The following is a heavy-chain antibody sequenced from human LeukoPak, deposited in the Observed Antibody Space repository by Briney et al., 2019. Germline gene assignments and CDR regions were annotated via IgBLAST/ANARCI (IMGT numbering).Heavy chain of an antibody. CDR2: IHYSGST. D-gene: IGHD6-13*01. CDR1: GGSIISGNYY. Sequence: SETLSLTCTVSGGSIISGNYYWSWIRQHPGKGLEWIGYIHYSGSTSYNPSLMSRVTISVDTSKNQFSLKLNSVTEADTAVYYCARVGNYLDFWGQGTLVTVSS. CDR3: ARVGNYLDF. V-gene: IGHV4-31*03. J-gene: IGHJ4*02.